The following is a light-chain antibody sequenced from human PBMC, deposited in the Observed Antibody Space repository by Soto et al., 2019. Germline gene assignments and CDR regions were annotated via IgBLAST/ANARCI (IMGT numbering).Light chain of an antibody. CDR1: QSISSY. CDR3: QQSYSTPLT. CDR2: AAS. Sequence: IQMTQSPSSLPASVGDRVTITCRASQSISSYLNWYHQKPGKAPKLLIYAASSLQSGVPSRFSGSGCGTDFTVTISSLQHEDFATYYCQQSYSTPLTFGGVTNLDIK. V-gene: IGKV1-39*01. J-gene: IGKJ4*01.